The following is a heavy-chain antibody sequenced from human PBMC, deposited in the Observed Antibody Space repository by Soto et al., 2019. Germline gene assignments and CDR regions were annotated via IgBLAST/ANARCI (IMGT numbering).Heavy chain of an antibody. CDR1: GGSISSGGYY. CDR2: IYYSGST. D-gene: IGHD6-13*01. Sequence: QVQLQESGPGLVKPSQTLSLTCTVSGGSISSGGYYWSWTRQHPGKGLEWIGYIYYSGSTYYNPSLKSRVTISVDTSKNQFSLKLSSVTAADTAVYYCARDLSSSWGWFDPWGQGTLVTVSS. CDR3: ARDLSSSWGWFDP. V-gene: IGHV4-31*03. J-gene: IGHJ5*02.